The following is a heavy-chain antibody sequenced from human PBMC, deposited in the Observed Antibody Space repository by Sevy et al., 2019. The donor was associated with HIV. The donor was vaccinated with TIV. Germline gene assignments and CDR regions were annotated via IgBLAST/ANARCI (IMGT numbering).Heavy chain of an antibody. CDR2: ISYDGSNK. CDR1: GFTFSSYG. D-gene: IGHD5-12*01. V-gene: IGHV3-30*18. J-gene: IGHJ4*02. Sequence: GGSLRLSCAASGFTFSSYGMHWVRQAPGKGLEWVAVISYDGSNKYYADSVKGRFTISRDNSKNTLYLQMNSLRAEDTAVYYCAKDRAYSGYDSVGDYWGQGTLVTVSS. CDR3: AKDRAYSGYDSVGDY.